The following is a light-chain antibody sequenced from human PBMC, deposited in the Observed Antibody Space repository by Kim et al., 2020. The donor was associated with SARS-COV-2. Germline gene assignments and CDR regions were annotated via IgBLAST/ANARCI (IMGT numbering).Light chain of an antibody. J-gene: IGLJ3*02. Sequence: SYELTQPPSVSVSPGQTGSITCSGDKLGDKYVCWYRQKPGQSPVLVIYKDTERPSGIPERFSGSNSGNTATLTISGTQAMDEADYYCQAWDSSTAVFGGGTQLTVL. CDR1: KLGDKY. V-gene: IGLV3-1*01. CDR3: QAWDSSTAV. CDR2: KDT.